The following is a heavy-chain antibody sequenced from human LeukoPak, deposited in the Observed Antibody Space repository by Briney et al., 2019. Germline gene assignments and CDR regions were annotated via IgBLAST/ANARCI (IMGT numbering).Heavy chain of an antibody. D-gene: IGHD3-9*01. J-gene: IGHJ3*02. CDR1: GFTFDDYA. CDR2: ITWNSGSI. V-gene: IGHV3-9*01. Sequence: GRSLRLSCAASGFTFDDYAMHWVRQAPGKGLEWVSGITWNSGSIGYADSVKGRFTISRDNAKNSLYLQMNSLRAEDTALYYCAKFHYDLLPGYPDAFDIWGQGTMVTVSS. CDR3: AKFHYDLLPGYPDAFDI.